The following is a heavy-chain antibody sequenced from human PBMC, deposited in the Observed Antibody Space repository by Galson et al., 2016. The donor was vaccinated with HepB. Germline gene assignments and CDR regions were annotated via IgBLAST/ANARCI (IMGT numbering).Heavy chain of an antibody. CDR3: ARSRGGGARVPFDY. V-gene: IGHV4-59*01. CDR2: IYYSGST. D-gene: IGHD2-21*01. J-gene: IGHJ4*02. Sequence: SETLSLTCSVSGVPISSYYWSWIRQPPGKGLEWIGYIYYSGSTNYNPSLKSRVTISVDMSKNQFSLKLSSVTAADTAVYYCARSRGGGARVPFDYWGQGTLVTVSS. CDR1: GVPISSYY.